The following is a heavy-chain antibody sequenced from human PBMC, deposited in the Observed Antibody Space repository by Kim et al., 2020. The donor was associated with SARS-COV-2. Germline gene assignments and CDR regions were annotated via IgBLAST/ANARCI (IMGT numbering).Heavy chain of an antibody. J-gene: IGHJ4*02. CDR1: GFTVSGNY. D-gene: IGHD2-21*02. CDR3: ARDVGGNSRGYFDY. V-gene: IGHV3-66*01. Sequence: GGSLRLSCAASGFTVSGNYMSWVRQAPGKGLEWVSVIYSGGATYYADSVKGRFTISRDNSENTLFLQMNSLRAEDTDVYYCARDVGGNSRGYFDYWGQGT. CDR2: IYSGGAT.